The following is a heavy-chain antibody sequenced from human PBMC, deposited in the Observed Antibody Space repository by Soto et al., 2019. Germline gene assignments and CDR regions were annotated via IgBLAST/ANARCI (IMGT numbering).Heavy chain of an antibody. CDR1: GYTFTSYA. J-gene: IGHJ4*02. Sequence: GASVKVSCKASGYTFTSYAMNWVRQAPGQRLEWMGWINAGNGNTGYAQKFQGRVTMTRNTSISTAYMELSSLRSEDTAVYYCARERTVAGNDYWGQGTLVTVSS. V-gene: IGHV1-8*02. CDR3: ARERTVAGNDY. CDR2: INAGNGNT. D-gene: IGHD6-19*01.